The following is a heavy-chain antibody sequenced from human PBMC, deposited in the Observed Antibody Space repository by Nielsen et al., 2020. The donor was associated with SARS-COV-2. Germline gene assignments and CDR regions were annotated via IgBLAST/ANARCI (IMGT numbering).Heavy chain of an antibody. J-gene: IGHJ4*02. CDR2: INTNTGHP. D-gene: IGHD1-26*01. V-gene: IGHV7-4-1*02. CDR1: GYTFTSYA. CDR3: ASSIVGEGDY. Sequence: SVQVSCKASGYTFTSYAMNWVRQASGQGLEWMGWINTNTGHPTYAQGFTGRFVFSLDTSVSTAYLQISSLKAEDTAVYYCASSIVGEGDYWGQGTLVTVSS.